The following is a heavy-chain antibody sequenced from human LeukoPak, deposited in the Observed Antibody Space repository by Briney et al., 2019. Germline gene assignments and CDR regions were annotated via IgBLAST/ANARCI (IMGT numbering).Heavy chain of an antibody. D-gene: IGHD3-3*01. V-gene: IGHV3-30*04. Sequence: GGSLRLSCAASGFTFSSYAMHWVRQAPGKGLEWVAVISYDGSNKYYADSGKGRFTISRDNSKNTLYLQMNSLRAEDTAVYYCAREYYDFWSGYYNYYYYGMDVWGQGTTVTVSS. CDR2: ISYDGSNK. CDR1: GFTFSSYA. CDR3: AREYYDFWSGYYNYYYYGMDV. J-gene: IGHJ6*02.